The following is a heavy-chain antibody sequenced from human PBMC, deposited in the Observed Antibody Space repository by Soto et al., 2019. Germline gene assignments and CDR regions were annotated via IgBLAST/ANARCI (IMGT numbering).Heavy chain of an antibody. Sequence: QVQLVQSGAEVKKPGSSVKVSCKASGGTFSSYAISWVRQAPGQGLEWMGGIIPIFGTANYAQKFQGRVTITADESTSTAYMELRSLRSEDTAVYYCARLLSSSSDYYYYGMDVWGQGTTVTVSS. J-gene: IGHJ6*02. CDR3: ARLLSSSSDYYYYGMDV. D-gene: IGHD6-6*01. CDR1: GGTFSSYA. V-gene: IGHV1-69*01. CDR2: IIPIFGTA.